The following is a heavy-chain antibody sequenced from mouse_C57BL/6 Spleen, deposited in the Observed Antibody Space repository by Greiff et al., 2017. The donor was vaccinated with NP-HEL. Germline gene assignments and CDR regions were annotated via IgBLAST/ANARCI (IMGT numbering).Heavy chain of an antibody. D-gene: IGHD1-1*01. V-gene: IGHV1-26*01. CDR3: ATAVAGDYFDY. CDR2: FITNNGGT. Sequence: EVQLQQSGPELVKPGASVTISCTASGYTITDYYFSWVKQSYGKSLEWSGDFITNNGGTSYNQKFKDNATLTVDTSSSTAYMELRSLTSEDTAVYYCATAVAGDYFDYWGQGTTLTVSS. J-gene: IGHJ2*01. CDR1: GYTITDYY.